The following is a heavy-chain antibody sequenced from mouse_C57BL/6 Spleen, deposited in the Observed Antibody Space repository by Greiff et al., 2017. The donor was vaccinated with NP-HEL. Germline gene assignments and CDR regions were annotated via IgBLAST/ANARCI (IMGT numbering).Heavy chain of an antibody. D-gene: IGHD2-1*01. CDR1: GFTFSDSG. V-gene: IGHV5-17*01. CDR3: ARPLLWSSYAMDY. CDR2: ISSGSSTI. Sequence: EVKLVESGGGLVKPGGSLKLSCAASGFTFSDSGMHWVRQAPEKGLEWVAYISSGSSTIYYADTVKGRFTISRDNAKNTLFLQMTSLRSEDTAMYYCARPLLWSSYAMDYGGQGTSVTVSS. J-gene: IGHJ4*01.